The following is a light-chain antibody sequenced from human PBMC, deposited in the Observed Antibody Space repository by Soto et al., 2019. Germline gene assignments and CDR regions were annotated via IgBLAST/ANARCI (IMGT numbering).Light chain of an antibody. CDR1: QALNTS. Sequence: TQSPSSLSASVGDRVTITCRASQALNTSLAWYQHKPGQAPRLLIYLTSNRAAGVPSRFSGSGSGTDFTLTITRLEPEDFALYYCQQYGGSPITFGLGTRLEI. CDR3: QQYGGSPIT. J-gene: IGKJ5*01. V-gene: IGKV3-20*01. CDR2: LTS.